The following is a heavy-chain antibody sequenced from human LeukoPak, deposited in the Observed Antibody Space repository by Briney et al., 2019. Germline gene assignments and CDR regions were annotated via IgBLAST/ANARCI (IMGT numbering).Heavy chain of an antibody. D-gene: IGHD3-3*01. CDR1: GCSISSGGYY. CDR3: ARARGVVTYYFDY. J-gene: IGHJ4*02. V-gene: IGHV4-31*03. Sequence: SETLSLTCTVSGCSISSGGYYWSWIRQHPGKGLEWIGNIYYSRSTYYNPSLKRRITISVYTTKNNVSLKLSSVSAADTAVYYCARARGVVTYYFDYWGPGTLVTVSS. CDR2: IYYSRST.